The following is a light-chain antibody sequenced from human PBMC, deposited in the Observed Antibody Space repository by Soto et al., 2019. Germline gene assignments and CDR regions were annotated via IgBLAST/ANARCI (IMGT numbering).Light chain of an antibody. CDR3: AAWDGSLSGNV. J-gene: IGLJ1*01. CDR2: SNR. CDR1: SSNIGTYF. Sequence: SVLTQPPSASGTPGQRATISCSGSSSNIGTYFVYWYQQLPGTAPKLLIYSNRQRPSGVPDRFSGSKSGTSASLAINVLRSEDESDYYCAAWDGSLSGNVFGTGPKVTVL. V-gene: IGLV1-47*01.